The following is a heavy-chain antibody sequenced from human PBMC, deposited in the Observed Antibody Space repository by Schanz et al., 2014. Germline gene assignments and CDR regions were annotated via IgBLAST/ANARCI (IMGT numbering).Heavy chain of an antibody. CDR1: GFTLSRHW. D-gene: IGHD6-6*01. Sequence: EVELVESGGGLVHPGGSRRLSCAASGFTLSRHWMHWVRQRPGGGLVWVSRINSDGGTTDYADSVKGRFTISRDNANNIVYLQMNSLRAEDTAVYFCARGYTKTTSNSHFDSWGQGTLVTVSS. CDR2: INSDGGTT. CDR3: ARGYTKTTSNSHFDS. J-gene: IGHJ4*02. V-gene: IGHV3-74*01.